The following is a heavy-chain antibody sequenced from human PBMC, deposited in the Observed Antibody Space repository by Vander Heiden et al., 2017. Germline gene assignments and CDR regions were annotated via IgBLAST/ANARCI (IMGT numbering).Heavy chain of an antibody. V-gene: IGHV4-4*07. CDR1: GGSISSYY. D-gene: IGHD6-19*01. CDR2: IYTSGST. CDR3: ARGYSSGWTDAFDI. Sequence: QLQTSASGLVKPSETLSLTCIVSGGSISSYYGSWIRQPAGKGLEWFGRIYTSGSTKYNPSLKSRVIMSVDTSKNQCSLKLTSVTAADTALYYCARGYSSGWTDAFDIWGQGTMVTVSS. J-gene: IGHJ3*02.